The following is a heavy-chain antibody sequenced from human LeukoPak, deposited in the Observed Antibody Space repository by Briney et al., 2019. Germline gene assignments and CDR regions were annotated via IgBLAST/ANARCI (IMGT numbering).Heavy chain of an antibody. J-gene: IGHJ4*01. Sequence: ASVKLTLNSSGYTFTSYGISWVRQAPGQGLEWMGWISAYNGNTNYAQKLQGRVTVTTDTSTSTAYMELRSLRSDDTAVYYCARSQVGDGSGRYYLYPTFDNWGQGTLVTVSS. CDR2: ISAYNGNT. CDR1: GYTFTSYG. D-gene: IGHD3-10*01. CDR3: ARSQVGDGSGRYYLYPTFDN. V-gene: IGHV1-18*01.